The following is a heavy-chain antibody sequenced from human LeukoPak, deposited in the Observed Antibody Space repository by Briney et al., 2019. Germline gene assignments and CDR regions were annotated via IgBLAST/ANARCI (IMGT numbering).Heavy chain of an antibody. CDR1: GYTFTSYY. CDR3: ARSLFSSDLEDY. J-gene: IGHJ4*02. CDR2: IIPIFGTA. Sequence: SVKVSCKASGYTFTSYYMHWVRQAPGQGLEWMGGIIPIFGTANYAQKFQGRVTITADESTSTAYMELSSLRSEDTAVYYCARSLFSSDLEDYWGQGTLVTVSS. V-gene: IGHV1-69*13. D-gene: IGHD2/OR15-2a*01.